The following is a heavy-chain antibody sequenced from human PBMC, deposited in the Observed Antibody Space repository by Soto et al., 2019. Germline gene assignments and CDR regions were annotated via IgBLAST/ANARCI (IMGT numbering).Heavy chain of an antibody. CDR3: ARESRSPEQQGFDY. CDR1: GYTFTGYY. D-gene: IGHD1-1*01. Sequence: ASVQVSCKASGYTFTGYYMHWVRQAPGQGLEWMGWINPNSGGTNYAQKFQGWVTMTRDTSISTAYMELSRLRSDDTAVYYCARESRSPEQQGFDYWGQGTLVTVSS. CDR2: INPNSGGT. V-gene: IGHV1-2*04. J-gene: IGHJ4*02.